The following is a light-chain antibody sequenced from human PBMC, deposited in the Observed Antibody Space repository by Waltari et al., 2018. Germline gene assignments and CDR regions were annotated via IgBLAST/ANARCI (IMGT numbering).Light chain of an antibody. J-gene: IGLJ3*02. CDR1: SGHTSNI. CDR3: QTGGHGTWV. CDR2: VNSDGSH. Sequence: QLVLTQSPSASASLGASVRLTCTLDSGHTSNIIAWQQQQPEKGPRYLMKVNSDGSHSKGDEIPARFSGSGSGAERYLTISNVQSEEEADYYCQTGGHGTWVFGGGTKLTVL. V-gene: IGLV4-69*01.